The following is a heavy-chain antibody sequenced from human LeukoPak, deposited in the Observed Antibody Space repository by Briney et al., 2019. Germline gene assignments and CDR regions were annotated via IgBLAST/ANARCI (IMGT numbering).Heavy chain of an antibody. V-gene: IGHV3-21*01. J-gene: IGHJ5*02. Sequence: GGSLRLSCAASGFTFSAYNMNWVRRTPGKGLEWVSSITTSSSYMFYADSVRGRFTISRDNAKNSLYLQMNSLRAEDTAVYYCARAPAPTTVTTLWFDPWGQGTLVTVSS. CDR1: GFTFSAYN. CDR2: ITTSSSYM. CDR3: ARAPAPTTVTTLWFDP. D-gene: IGHD4-17*01.